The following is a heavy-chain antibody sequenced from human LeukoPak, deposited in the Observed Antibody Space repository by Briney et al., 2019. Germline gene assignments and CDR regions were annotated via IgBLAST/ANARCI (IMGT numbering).Heavy chain of an antibody. D-gene: IGHD4-11*01. CDR3: AKGQRFYSEYYFHY. CDR2: ISGTSSYI. CDR1: GFTFSSYS. Sequence: GGSLRLSCAASGFTFSSYSMNWVRQAPGKGLEWVSFISGTSSYIYYADSVKGRFTISRDNTKNTLYQQMNSLRAQGTALYYRAKGQRFYSEYYFHYWGQGTLVSVSS. J-gene: IGHJ4*02. V-gene: IGHV3-21*04.